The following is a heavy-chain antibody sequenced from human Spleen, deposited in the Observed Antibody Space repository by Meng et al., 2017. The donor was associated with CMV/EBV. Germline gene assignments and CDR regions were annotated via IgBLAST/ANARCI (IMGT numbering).Heavy chain of an antibody. V-gene: IGHV3-74*01. CDR3: ARGGYCSGTSCLLDY. J-gene: IGHJ4*02. D-gene: IGHD2-2*01. CDR2: INSDGSST. CDR1: GFTFSSYW. Sequence: GESLKISCAASGFTFSSYWMHWVRQAPGKGLVWVSRINSDGSSTSYADSVKGRFTISRDNAKNMLYLQMNSLRAEDTAVYYCARGGYCSGTSCLLDYWGQGTLVTVSS.